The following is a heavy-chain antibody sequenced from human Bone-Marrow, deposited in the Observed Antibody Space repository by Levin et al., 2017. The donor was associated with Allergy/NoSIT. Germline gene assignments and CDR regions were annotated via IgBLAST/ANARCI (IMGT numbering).Heavy chain of an antibody. V-gene: IGHV3-23*01. CDR2: ISSSGGST. Sequence: QSGGSLRLSCAASGFTFTIYAMAWVRQAPGKGLEWVSSISSSGGSTYYADSVRGRFTISRDISKNTLYLQMNSLRAEDTATYYCAKDLFTTNSYYSPFDYWGQGTLVTVSS. J-gene: IGHJ4*02. CDR3: AKDLFTTNSYYSPFDY. D-gene: IGHD2-2*02. CDR1: GFTFTIYA.